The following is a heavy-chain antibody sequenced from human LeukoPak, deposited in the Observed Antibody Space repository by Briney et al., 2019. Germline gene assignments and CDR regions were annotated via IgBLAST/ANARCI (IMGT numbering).Heavy chain of an antibody. V-gene: IGHV4-4*07. D-gene: IGHD3-10*01. J-gene: IGHJ6*02. CDR2: IYTSGST. CDR1: GGSISTYY. CDR3: ARVAYGSGSQTFYYYGMDV. Sequence: SETLSLTCSVSGGSISTYYWSWIRQPAGKGLEWIGRIYTSGSTNYDSSLKSRVTMSVDTSKNQFSLKLRSVTAADTAVYYCARVAYGSGSQTFYYYGMDVWGQGTTVTVSS.